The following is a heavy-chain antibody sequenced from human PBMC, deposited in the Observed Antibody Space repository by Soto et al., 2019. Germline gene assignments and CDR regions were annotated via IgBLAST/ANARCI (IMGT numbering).Heavy chain of an antibody. Sequence: HPGGSLRLSCAASGFTFSSYGMHWVRQAPGKGLEWVAVISYDGSNKYYADSVKGRFTISRDNSKNTLYLQMNSLRAEDTAVYYCAKTIPPKWEQWLVFRARDYGMDVWGQGITVTVSS. CDR2: ISYDGSNK. D-gene: IGHD6-19*01. CDR1: GFTFSSYG. V-gene: IGHV3-30*18. CDR3: AKTIPPKWEQWLVFRARDYGMDV. J-gene: IGHJ6*02.